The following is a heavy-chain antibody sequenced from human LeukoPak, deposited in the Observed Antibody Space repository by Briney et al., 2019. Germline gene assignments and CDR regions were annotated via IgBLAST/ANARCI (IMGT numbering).Heavy chain of an antibody. CDR3: ARATEVGALWY. CDR2: IYNSGST. J-gene: IGHJ4*02. CDR1: GGSISSYY. V-gene: IGHV4-59*08. Sequence: SETLSLTCTVSGGSISSYYWSWIRQPPGKGLEWIGYIYNSGSTNYNPSLKSRVTTSVDTSKNQFSLNLNSVTAADTAVYYCARATEVGALWYWGQGTLVTVSS. D-gene: IGHD1-26*01.